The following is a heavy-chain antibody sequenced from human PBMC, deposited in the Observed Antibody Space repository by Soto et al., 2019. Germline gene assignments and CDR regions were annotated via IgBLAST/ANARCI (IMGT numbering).Heavy chain of an antibody. CDR2: ISYDGSNK. CDR3: AKVIAARPDYYYYGMDV. D-gene: IGHD6-6*01. J-gene: IGHJ6*02. CDR1: GFTFSSYG. V-gene: IGHV3-30*18. Sequence: GGSLRLSCAASGFTFSSYGMHWVRQAPGKGLEWVAVISYDGSNKYYADSVKGRFTISRDNSKNTLYLQMNSLRAEDTAVYYCAKVIAARPDYYYYGMDVWGQGXTVTVYS.